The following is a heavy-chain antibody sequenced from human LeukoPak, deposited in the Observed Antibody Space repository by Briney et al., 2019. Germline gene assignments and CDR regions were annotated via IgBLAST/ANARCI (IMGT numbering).Heavy chain of an antibody. J-gene: IGHJ5*02. V-gene: IGHV1-2*02. CDR3: ARDQKVTIFGVGRWAFDP. CDR2: INPNSGGT. D-gene: IGHD3-3*01. CDR1: GYTFTSYY. Sequence: ASVKVSCKASGYTFTSYYMHWVRQAPGQGLEWMGWINPNSGGTNYAQKFQGRVTMTRDTSISTAYMELSRLRSDDTAVYYCARDQKVTIFGVGRWAFDPWGQGTLVTVSS.